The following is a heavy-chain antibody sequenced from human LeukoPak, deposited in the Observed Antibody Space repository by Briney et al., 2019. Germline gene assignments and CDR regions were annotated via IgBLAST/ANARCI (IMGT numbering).Heavy chain of an antibody. Sequence: SETLSLTCTVSGGSISVYYWSWIRQPPGKGLEWIGYIYYSGSTNYNPSLKSRVTISVDTSKNQFSLKLSSVTAADTAVYYCARHSKYYYDSSGSYAGYFQHWGQGTLVTVSS. D-gene: IGHD3-22*01. CDR3: ARHSKYYYDSSGSYAGYFQH. CDR1: GGSISVYY. J-gene: IGHJ1*01. CDR2: IYYSGST. V-gene: IGHV4-59*08.